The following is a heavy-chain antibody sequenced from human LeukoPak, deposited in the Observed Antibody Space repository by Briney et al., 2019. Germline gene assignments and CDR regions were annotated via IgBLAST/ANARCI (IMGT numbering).Heavy chain of an antibody. CDR1: GFTFSSYG. Sequence: PGRSLRLSCAASGFTFSSYGMHWVRQAPGKGLEWVAVISYDGSNKYYADSVKGRFTISRDNSKNTLYLQMNSLRAEDTAVYYCARCLQQLARPRRNYYYYGMDVWGQGTTVTVSS. CDR3: ARCLQQLARPRRNYYYYGMDV. CDR2: ISYDGSNK. D-gene: IGHD6-13*01. J-gene: IGHJ6*02. V-gene: IGHV3-30*19.